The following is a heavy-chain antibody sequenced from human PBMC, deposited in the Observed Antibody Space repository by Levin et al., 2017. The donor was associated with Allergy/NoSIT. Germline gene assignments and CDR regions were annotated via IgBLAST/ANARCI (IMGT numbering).Heavy chain of an antibody. CDR1: GGSISSDN. V-gene: IGHV4-59*01. J-gene: IGHJ4*02. CDR3: ARFVWGSYRGFDY. D-gene: IGHD3-16*02. Sequence: SETLSLTCTVSGGSISSDNWSWIRQPPGKGLEWIGYIYDTGNTIYNPSLKSRVTLSVDTSKNQFSLKLSSVTPADTAVYYCARFVWGSYRGFDYWGQGTLVTVSS. CDR2: IYDTGNT.